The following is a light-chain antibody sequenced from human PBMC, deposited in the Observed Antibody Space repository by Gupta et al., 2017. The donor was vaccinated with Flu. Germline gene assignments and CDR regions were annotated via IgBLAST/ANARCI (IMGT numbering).Light chain of an antibody. V-gene: IGKV3-20*01. Sequence: EIASTQSPVTLSLPPGARATLSCRASQSVSNNSLAWYQQTPGQATSLLIYGASSRATGIPDRCSGSGSGTAFTLTSSRLDPEYVAVYYCQQYGSYRTFGQGTKVEIK. J-gene: IGKJ1*01. CDR2: GAS. CDR1: QSVSNNS. CDR3: QQYGSYRT.